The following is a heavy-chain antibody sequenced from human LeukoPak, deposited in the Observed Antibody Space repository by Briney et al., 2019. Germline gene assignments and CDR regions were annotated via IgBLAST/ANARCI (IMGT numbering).Heavy chain of an antibody. D-gene: IGHD1-26*01. CDR1: GFSLSTSGEA. CDR3: AHTSNWEYYFDY. Sequence: SGPTLVTPTETLTLTCTFSGFSLSTSGEAVGWIRQPPGKALEWLALIFWDDDGRYGPSLQTRLTITKDSFRKQVVLTMSDMDPTDTATYYCAHTSNWEYYFDYWGQGTLVAVSS. J-gene: IGHJ4*02. V-gene: IGHV2-5*05. CDR2: IFWDDDG.